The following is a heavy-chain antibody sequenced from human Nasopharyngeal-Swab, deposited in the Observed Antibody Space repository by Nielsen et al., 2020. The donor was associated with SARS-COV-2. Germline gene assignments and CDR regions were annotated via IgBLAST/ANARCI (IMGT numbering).Heavy chain of an antibody. Sequence: SVKVSCKASGGTFNTYAITWVRQAPGQGLEWMGGIIPIFGTANYSQKFQGRVTITADESTSTAYMELSSLRSEDTAVYYCARGLSEYSSSSDVSGYYYGMDVWGQGTTVTVSS. CDR1: GGTFNTYA. CDR3: ARGLSEYSSSSDVSGYYYGMDV. CDR2: IIPIFGTA. J-gene: IGHJ6*02. V-gene: IGHV1-69*13. D-gene: IGHD6-6*01.